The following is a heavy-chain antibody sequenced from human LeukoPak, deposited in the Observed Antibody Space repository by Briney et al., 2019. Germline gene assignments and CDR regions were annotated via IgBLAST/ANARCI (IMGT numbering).Heavy chain of an antibody. CDR3: ARSGFTYGRMYSFDY. CDR2: ISYDGNNK. D-gene: IGHD5-18*01. CDR1: GFIFSTYA. V-gene: IGHV3-30*04. J-gene: IGHJ4*02. Sequence: GRSLRLSCAASGFIFSTYAMHWVRQAPGKGLDWVTVISYDGNNKFYADSVTGRFTISRDNSKNTLYLQMNSLRVEDTAVYYCARSGFTYGRMYSFDYWGQGTLVTVSS.